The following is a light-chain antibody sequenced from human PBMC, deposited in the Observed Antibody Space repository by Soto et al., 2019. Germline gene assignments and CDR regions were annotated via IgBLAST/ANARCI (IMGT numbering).Light chain of an antibody. CDR1: QSISSY. CDR2: AAS. Sequence: DIQMTHSPSSLSASVGDRVAITCRASQSISSYLNWYQQKPGKAPKLLIYAASSLQSGVPSRFSGSGSGTDFTVTISSLQTEDFATYYGQRIYSTPPITFGQGTRLENK. J-gene: IGKJ5*01. CDR3: QRIYSTPPIT. V-gene: IGKV1-39*01.